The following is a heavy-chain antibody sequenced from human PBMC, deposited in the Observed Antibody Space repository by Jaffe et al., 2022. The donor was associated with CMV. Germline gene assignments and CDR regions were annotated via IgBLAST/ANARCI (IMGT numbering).Heavy chain of an antibody. V-gene: IGHV3-53*01. CDR2: IYSGGST. CDR3: ARDWGAFYFDF. J-gene: IGHJ4*02. D-gene: IGHD3-16*01. CDR1: EFIVSSNY. Sequence: EVQLVESGGGLIQPGGSLRLSCAASEFIVSSNYMSWVRQAPGKGLEWVSVIYSGGSTFYADSVKGRFTISRDNSKNTVYLQMNSLRAEDTAVYYCARDWGAFYFDFWGQGTLVTVSS.